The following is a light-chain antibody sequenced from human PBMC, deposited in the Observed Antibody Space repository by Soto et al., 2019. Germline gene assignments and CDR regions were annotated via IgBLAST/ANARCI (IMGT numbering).Light chain of an antibody. V-gene: IGLV2-14*01. CDR3: SSYTSSGTFVV. J-gene: IGLJ2*01. CDR1: SSDIGGYKY. CDR2: EVS. Sequence: ALTQPASVSGSPGQSITISCTGTSSDIGGYKYVSWYQQHPGKAPKLMISEVSSRPSGVSNRFSGSKSGNTASLTISGLQAADEATYYCSSYTSSGTFVVFGGGTKLTVL.